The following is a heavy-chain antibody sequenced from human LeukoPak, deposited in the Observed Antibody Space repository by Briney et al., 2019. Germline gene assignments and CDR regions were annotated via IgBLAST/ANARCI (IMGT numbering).Heavy chain of an antibody. Sequence: SETLSLTCTVSGGSINSYYWSWIRQPPGRGLEWIGYIYYSGSSNYNPSLKSRVTMSVDTSKNQLSLKLSSVTAADTAVYYCARHDCSGGNCYSRADWFDPWGRGTLVTVSS. J-gene: IGHJ5*02. CDR2: IYYSGSS. D-gene: IGHD2-15*01. V-gene: IGHV4-59*08. CDR1: GGSINSYY. CDR3: ARHDCSGGNCYSRADWFDP.